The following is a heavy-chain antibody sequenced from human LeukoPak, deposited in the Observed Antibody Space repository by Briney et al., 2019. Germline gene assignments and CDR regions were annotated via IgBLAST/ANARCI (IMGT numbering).Heavy chain of an antibody. V-gene: IGHV3-48*03. J-gene: IGHJ4*02. CDR2: ISSSGSII. CDR1: GFTFSSYY. CDR3: ARDRFSGSYPLDY. Sequence: GGSLRLSCAASGFTFSSYYMNWVRQAPGKGLEWVSYISSSGSIIYYADSVKGRFTISRDNAKNSLYLQMNSLRAEDTAVYYRARDRFSGSYPLDYWGQGTLVTVSS. D-gene: IGHD1-26*01.